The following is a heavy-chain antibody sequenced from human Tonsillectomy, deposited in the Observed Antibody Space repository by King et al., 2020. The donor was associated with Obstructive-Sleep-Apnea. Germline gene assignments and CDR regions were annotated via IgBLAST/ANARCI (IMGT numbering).Heavy chain of an antibody. CDR3: AKPSGRYFGTGSYFSHEY. Sequence: VQLVESGGGSVQPGGSLRLSCAASGFTLSTSGMTWLRQAPGKGPEWLTSISGSDRSTHYADSVKGRLTISRDSDKNILFLQMNNLRVEDTAVYFCAKPSGRYFGTGSYFSHEYWGQGVQVTVSS. CDR2: ISGSDRST. V-gene: IGHV3-23*04. D-gene: IGHD3-10*01. J-gene: IGHJ4*02. CDR1: GFTLSTSG.